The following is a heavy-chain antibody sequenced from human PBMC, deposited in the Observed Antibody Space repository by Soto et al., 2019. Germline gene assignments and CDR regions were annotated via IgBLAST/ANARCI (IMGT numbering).Heavy chain of an antibody. D-gene: IGHD3-16*01. J-gene: IGHJ5*01. CDR3: ARARGVDS. CDR1: GFTFSNHW. V-gene: IGHV3-7*01. Sequence: EVHLVESGGGLVQPGGSLRLSCAGSGFTFSNHWMNWVRQAPGKGVEWVANIKADGSEKYYVDSVKGRFTISSDNAKNTLYLQMNSLRAEDTAVYYCARARGVDSGGQGTRVTVSS. CDR2: IKADGSEK.